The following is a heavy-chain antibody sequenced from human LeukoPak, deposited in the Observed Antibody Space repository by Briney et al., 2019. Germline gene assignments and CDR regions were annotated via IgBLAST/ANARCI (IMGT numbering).Heavy chain of an antibody. CDR1: GGSISSSSYY. CDR2: IYYSGST. D-gene: IGHD2-15*01. Sequence: SETLSLTCTVSGGSISSSSYYWGWIRQPPGKGLEWIGSIYYSGSTYYNPSLKSRVTISVDTSKNQFSLKLSSVTAADTAVYYCRSYCSGGSCHSHDAFDIWGQGTMVTVSS. J-gene: IGHJ3*02. CDR3: RSYCSGGSCHSHDAFDI. V-gene: IGHV4-39*01.